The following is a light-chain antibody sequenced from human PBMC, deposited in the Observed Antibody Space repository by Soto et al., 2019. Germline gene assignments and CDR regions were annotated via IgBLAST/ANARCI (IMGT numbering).Light chain of an antibody. J-gene: IGKJ1*01. CDR1: QSISTY. Sequence: DIQMTQSPSSLSASVGDRVTITGRASQSISTYLNWYQQKPGKAPQLLIYAASSLQSGVPSRFSGSGSGTDFTLTISSLQPEDFATYYCQQSYTTPPWTFGQGTKVE. CDR3: QQSYTTPPWT. CDR2: AAS. V-gene: IGKV1-39*01.